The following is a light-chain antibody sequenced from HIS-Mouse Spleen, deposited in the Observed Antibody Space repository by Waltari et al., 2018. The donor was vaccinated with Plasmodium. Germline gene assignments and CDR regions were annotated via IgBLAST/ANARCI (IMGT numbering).Light chain of an antibody. CDR2: DAS. CDR3: QQRSNWPPT. V-gene: IGKV3-11*01. J-gene: IGKJ5*01. CDR1: QSVSSY. Sequence: EIVLTQSPATLSLSPGARATLSCRASQSVSSYLSWYQQKPGQAPRLLIYDASNRATGIPARFSGSGSGTDFTLTIRSLEPEDFALYYCQQRSNWPPTFGQGTRLEIK.